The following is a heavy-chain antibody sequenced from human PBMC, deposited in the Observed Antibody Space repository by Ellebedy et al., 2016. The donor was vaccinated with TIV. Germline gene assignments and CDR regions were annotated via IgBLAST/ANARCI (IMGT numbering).Heavy chain of an antibody. CDR1: GYIFTSSD. CDR2: MNPNSGDT. Sequence: AASVKVSCKASGYIFTSSDINWVRQAPGQGLEWMGWMNPNSGDTGYAPNFQGRVTMTRNTSTNTAYMELTSLKSDDTAVYYCAREEWIDVEFFDPWGQGTLVTVAS. J-gene: IGHJ5*02. V-gene: IGHV1-8*01. D-gene: IGHD2-2*03. CDR3: AREEWIDVEFFDP.